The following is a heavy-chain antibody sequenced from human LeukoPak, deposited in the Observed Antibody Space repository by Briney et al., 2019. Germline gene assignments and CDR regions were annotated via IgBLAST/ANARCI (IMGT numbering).Heavy chain of an antibody. V-gene: IGHV3-23*01. Sequence: GGSLRLSCAASGFIFPNYAMSWARQAPGKGLEWVSTISGGDGSTYYADSVQGRFTISRDNSKNTLYLQMNSLRAEDTATYYCVKRPRKAADGPFDSWGQGTLVTVSS. CDR1: GFIFPNYA. CDR2: ISGGDGST. CDR3: VKRPRKAADGPFDS. J-gene: IGHJ5*01. D-gene: IGHD6-13*01.